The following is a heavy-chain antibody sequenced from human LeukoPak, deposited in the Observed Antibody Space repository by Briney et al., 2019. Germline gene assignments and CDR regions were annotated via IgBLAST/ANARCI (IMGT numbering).Heavy chain of an antibody. CDR3: ARGPSTIPFDI. CDR2: INHSGST. CDR1: GGSFSGYY. V-gene: IGHV4-34*01. Sequence: SETLSLTCAVYGGSFSGYYWSWIRQPPGKGLEWIGEINHSGSTNYNPSLKSRVTISEDTSKNQFSLKLSSVTAADTAVYYCARGPSTIPFDIWGQGTMVTVSS. D-gene: IGHD5/OR15-5a*01. J-gene: IGHJ3*02.